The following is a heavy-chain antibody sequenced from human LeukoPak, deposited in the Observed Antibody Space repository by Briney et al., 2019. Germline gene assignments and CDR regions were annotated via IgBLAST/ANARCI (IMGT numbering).Heavy chain of an antibody. J-gene: IGHJ4*02. CDR1: GGAVTGSTYY. CDR3: ARHYYDNTGYYYLDY. V-gene: IGHV4-39*01. D-gene: IGHD3-22*01. CDR2: MYYSGST. Sequence: SETLSLTCNVPGGAVTGSTYYWAWIRQPPGKGLEWIGSMYYSGSTYYNPSLKSRVTISVDTSKNQFSLKLSSVTAADTATYHCARHYYDNTGYYYLDYWGQGTLVTVSS.